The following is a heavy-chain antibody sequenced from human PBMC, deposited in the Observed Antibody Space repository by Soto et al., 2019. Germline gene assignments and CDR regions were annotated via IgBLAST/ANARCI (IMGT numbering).Heavy chain of an antibody. V-gene: IGHV2-5*02. CDR3: ARPRNLITEDAQVGDFDY. D-gene: IGHD3-10*01. J-gene: IGHJ4*02. CDR2: IYWDDDE. Sequence: QITLKESGPTLVKPTQTLTLTCTFSGFSLTTDGVGVGWVRQPPGEALEWLALIYWDDDERYSPSLKTRLTITNDTTKNQVVLIMTNMDPVDSASYYFARPRNLITEDAQVGDFDYWGQGNLVIVSS. CDR1: GFSLTTDGVG.